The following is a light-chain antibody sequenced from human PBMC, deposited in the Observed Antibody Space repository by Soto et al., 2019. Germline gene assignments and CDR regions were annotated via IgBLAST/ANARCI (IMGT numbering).Light chain of an antibody. CDR1: QDIKNY. J-gene: IGKJ4*01. Sequence: DLQITQSPSSLSASVGDRVTITCQASQDIKNYLNWYQQKPGKAPNLLIFDASNLKTGVPSRFSGGGSGTHFTFTISSLQPEDVATYYCQQYDHLPPLSFGGGTKVEIK. V-gene: IGKV1-33*01. CDR3: QQYDHLPPLS. CDR2: DAS.